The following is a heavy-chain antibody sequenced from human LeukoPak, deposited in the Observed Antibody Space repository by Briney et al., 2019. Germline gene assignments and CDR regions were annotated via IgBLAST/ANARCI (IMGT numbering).Heavy chain of an antibody. V-gene: IGHV1-18*01. CDR3: ARVFPELYYYYYYMDV. CDR1: GYTFTSYG. CDR2: ISAYNGNT. J-gene: IGHJ6*03. D-gene: IGHD5-24*01. Sequence: GASVKVSCKASGYTFTSYGISWVRQAPGQGLEWMGWISAYNGNTNYAQKLQGRVTMTTDTSTSTAYMELRSLRSDDTAVYYCARVFPELYYYYYYMDVWGKGTAVTISS.